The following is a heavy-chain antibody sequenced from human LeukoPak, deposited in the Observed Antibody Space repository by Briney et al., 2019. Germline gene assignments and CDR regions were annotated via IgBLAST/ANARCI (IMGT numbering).Heavy chain of an antibody. CDR1: GFTFSSYG. J-gene: IGHJ4*02. V-gene: IGHV3-74*01. CDR2: IYTDGSST. CDR3: ARENSGSSLSY. D-gene: IGHD1-26*01. Sequence: GGSLRLSCAASGFTFSSYGMHWVRQAPGKGLVGVSRIYTDGSSTNYADSVKGRFTISRDSAKNTLYLQMNSLRAEDTALYYCARENSGSSLSYWGQGTLVTVSS.